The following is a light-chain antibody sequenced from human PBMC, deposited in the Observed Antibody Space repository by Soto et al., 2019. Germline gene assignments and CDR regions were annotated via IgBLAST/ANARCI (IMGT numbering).Light chain of an antibody. J-gene: IGKJ1*01. CDR2: KES. CDR3: QQYNSYSRT. CDR1: QSISSW. Sequence: DIQMTQSPSNLSASVGDRVTITCRACQSISSWLAWYQQKPGKAPKLLIYKESSLESGVPSRFSGSGSGTEFTLTISSLQPDDFATYYCQQYNSYSRTFGQGTKVEIK. V-gene: IGKV1-5*03.